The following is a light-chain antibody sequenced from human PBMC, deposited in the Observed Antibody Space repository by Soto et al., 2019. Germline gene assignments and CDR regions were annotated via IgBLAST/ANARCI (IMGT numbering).Light chain of an antibody. CDR3: QQSGDSPT. CDR2: GAS. V-gene: IGKV3-20*01. CDR1: QSVSSR. Sequence: VLTQSPGTLSLSPGERATLSCRASQSVSSRLAWYQHKSGQAPRLLISGASRRATGIPDRFSGSGSGTDFTLTISSLEPEDFAVYYCQQSGDSPTFGQGTKVDIK. J-gene: IGKJ1*01.